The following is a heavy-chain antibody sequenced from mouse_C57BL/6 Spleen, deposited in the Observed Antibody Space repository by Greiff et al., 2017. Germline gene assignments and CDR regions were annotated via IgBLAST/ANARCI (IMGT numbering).Heavy chain of an antibody. CDR3: AGIYYGSAAWFAY. Sequence: QVQLKESGAELMKPGASVKLSCKATGYTFTGYWIEWVKQRPGHGLEWIGEILPGSGSTNYNEKFKGKATFTAETSSNTSYMQLSSLPTEDSALFYCAGIYYGSAAWFAYWGQGTLVTVSA. V-gene: IGHV1-9*01. D-gene: IGHD1-1*01. CDR2: ILPGSGST. CDR1: GYTFTGYW. J-gene: IGHJ3*01.